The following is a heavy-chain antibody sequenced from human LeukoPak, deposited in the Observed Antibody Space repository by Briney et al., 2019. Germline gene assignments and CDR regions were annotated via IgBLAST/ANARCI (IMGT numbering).Heavy chain of an antibody. Sequence: SVKVSCKASGGTFSSYAISWVRQAPGQGLEWMGGIIPIFGTANYAQKFQGRVTITTDESTSTAYMELSSLRSEDTAVYYCARALVVPAAMASYSWFDPWGQGTLVTVSS. CDR1: GGTFSSYA. CDR2: IIPIFGTA. CDR3: ARALVVPAAMASYSWFDP. J-gene: IGHJ5*02. V-gene: IGHV1-69*05. D-gene: IGHD2-2*01.